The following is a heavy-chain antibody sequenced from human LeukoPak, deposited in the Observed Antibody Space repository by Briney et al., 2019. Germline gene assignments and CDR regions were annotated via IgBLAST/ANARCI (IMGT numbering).Heavy chain of an antibody. J-gene: IGHJ6*03. CDR2: IYYSGST. CDR1: GGSISSYY. V-gene: IGHV4-59*01. D-gene: IGHD3-10*01. Sequence: SETLSLTCTVSGGSISSYYWSWIRQPPGKGLEWIGYIYYSGSTNYNPSLKSRVTISVDTSKNQFSLKLTSVTAADTAVYYCASFGNTMVRGVINYYMDVWGKGTTVTISS. CDR3: ASFGNTMVRGVINYYMDV.